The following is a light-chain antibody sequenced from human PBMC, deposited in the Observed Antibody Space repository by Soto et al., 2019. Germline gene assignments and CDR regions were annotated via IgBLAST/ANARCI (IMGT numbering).Light chain of an antibody. J-gene: IGKJ1*01. V-gene: IGKV1-5*01. CDR3: QQYNTYSLWT. Sequence: DSQMTHSPSTLSASVGYRFTITFRASQSISVWLAWYQQKPGKAPKLLIYDASSLESGVPSRFSGRGSGTEFTLIISSLQPDDFATYYCQQYNTYSLWTFGQGTKVDIK. CDR1: QSISVW. CDR2: DAS.